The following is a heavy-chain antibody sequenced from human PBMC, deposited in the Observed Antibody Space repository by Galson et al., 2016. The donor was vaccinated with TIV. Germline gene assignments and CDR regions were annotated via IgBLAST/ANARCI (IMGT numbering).Heavy chain of an antibody. D-gene: IGHD3-3*02. J-gene: IGHJ4*02. Sequence: SLRLSCAASGFTFSIYVMHWVRQAPGKGLEWVAVISHDGEKKFYADSVKGRVTISRDDSKNTVYLQMNNLRAEDTAMYYCARSAAFGTRIWYVFDYWGQGSMVTVSS. CDR2: ISHDGEKK. CDR3: ARSAAFGTRIWYVFDY. CDR1: GFTFSIYV. V-gene: IGHV3-30*03.